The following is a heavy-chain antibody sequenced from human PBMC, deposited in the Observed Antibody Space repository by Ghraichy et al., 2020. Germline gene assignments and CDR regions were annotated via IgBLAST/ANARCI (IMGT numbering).Heavy chain of an antibody. CDR3: ARGWDNWNYESAYYYYMDV. J-gene: IGHJ6*03. V-gene: IGHV1-8*01. Sequence: ASVKVSCKASGYTFTSYDINWVRQATGQGLEWMGWMNPNSGNTGYAQKFQGRVTMTRNTSISTAYMELSSLRSEDTAVYYCARGWDNWNYESAYYYYMDVWGKGTTVTVSS. CDR2: MNPNSGNT. D-gene: IGHD1-7*01. CDR1: GYTFTSYD.